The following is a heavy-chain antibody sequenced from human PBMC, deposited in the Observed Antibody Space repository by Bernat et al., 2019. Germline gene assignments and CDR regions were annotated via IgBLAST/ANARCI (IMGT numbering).Heavy chain of an antibody. D-gene: IGHD2-2*01. CDR3: VKDIYCSSTSCPGPRGYYFDY. V-gene: IGHV3-64D*06. CDR1: GFTFSSYA. J-gene: IGHJ4*02. CDR2: ISSNGGRT. Sequence: EVQLVESGGGLVQPGGSLRLSCSASGFTFSSYAMHWVRQAPGKGLEYVSAISSNGGRTYYADSVKGRFTISRDNSKNTLYLQMSSLRAEDTAVYYCVKDIYCSSTSCPGPRGYYFDYWGQGTLVTVSS.